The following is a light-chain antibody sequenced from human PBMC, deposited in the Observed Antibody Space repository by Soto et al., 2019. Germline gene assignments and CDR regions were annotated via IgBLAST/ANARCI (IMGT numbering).Light chain of an antibody. CDR3: QQYQSSWT. V-gene: IGKV3-11*01. CDR1: QSVSSY. CDR2: DAS. J-gene: IGKJ1*01. Sequence: IVLTKTTATPSLSPGERAPPSCRASQSVSSYLAWYQQRPGQAPRLLIYDASNRATGIPARFSGSGSGTEFTLTISSLQPDDFATYYCQQYQSSWTFGQGTKVDIK.